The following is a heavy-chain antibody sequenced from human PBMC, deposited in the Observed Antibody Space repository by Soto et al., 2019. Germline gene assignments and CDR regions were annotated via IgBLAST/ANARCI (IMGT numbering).Heavy chain of an antibody. V-gene: IGHV3-64D*06. CDR3: VTGRTGTTPFAYYYGMDV. Sequence: GGSLRLSCSASGFTFSSYAMHWVRQAPGKGLEYVSAISSNGGSTYYADSVKGRFTISRDNSKNTLYLQMSSLRAEDTAVYYCVTGRTGTTPFAYYYGMDVWGQGTTVTVSS. J-gene: IGHJ6*02. CDR2: ISSNGGST. CDR1: GFTFSSYA. D-gene: IGHD1-7*01.